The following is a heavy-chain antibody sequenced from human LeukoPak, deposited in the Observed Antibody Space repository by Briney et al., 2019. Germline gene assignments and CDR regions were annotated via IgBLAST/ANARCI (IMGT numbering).Heavy chain of an antibody. J-gene: IGHJ2*01. V-gene: IGHV5-51*01. CDR1: GSSFTSYW. D-gene: IGHD3-22*01. CDR3: ARHPVGYDSSGYRHWYFDL. CDR2: IYPGDSDT. Sequence: GESLKISCKGSGSSFTSYWIGWVRPMPGKGLEWMGIIYPGDSDTRYSPSFQGQVTISADKSISTAYLQWSSLKASDTAMYYCARHPVGYDSSGYRHWYFDLWGRGTLATVSS.